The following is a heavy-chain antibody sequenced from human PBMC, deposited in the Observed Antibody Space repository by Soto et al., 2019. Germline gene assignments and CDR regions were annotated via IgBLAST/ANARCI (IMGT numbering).Heavy chain of an antibody. CDR2: ISSSGNTV. V-gene: IGHV3-11*01. D-gene: IGHD3-10*01. CDR1: GFTFSDYY. J-gene: IGHJ4*02. CDR3: ARDSRVYYGSGSSVDG. Sequence: PGGSLRLSCAASGFTFSDYYMSWIRQAPGKGLEWVSYISSSGNTVYYADSVEGRFTISRDNAQNSLYLQMNSLRAEDTAVYYCARDSRVYYGSGSSVDGWGQGTLVTVS.